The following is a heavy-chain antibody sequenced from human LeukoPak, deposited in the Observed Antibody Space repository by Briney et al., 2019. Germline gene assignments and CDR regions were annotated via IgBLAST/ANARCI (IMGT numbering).Heavy chain of an antibody. CDR3: ARDLLTGGYCSSTSCRLHYYYGMDV. D-gene: IGHD2-2*01. J-gene: IGHJ6*02. CDR2: ISAYNGNT. V-gene: IGHV1-18*01. CDR1: GYTFTSYG. Sequence: ASVKVSCKASGYTFTSYGISWVRQAPGQGLEWMGWISAYNGNTNYAQKLQGRVTMTTDTSTSTVYMELRSLRSDDTAVYYCARDLLTGGYCSSTSCRLHYYYGMDVWGQGTTVTVSS.